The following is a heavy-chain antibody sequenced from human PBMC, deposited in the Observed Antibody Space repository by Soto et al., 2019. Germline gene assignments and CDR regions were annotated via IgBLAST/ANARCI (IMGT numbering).Heavy chain of an antibody. CDR3: ARGGALSTSWYWGDGLDS. Sequence: QVQLEQSGSEVKKSGSSVKVSCKASGYSFSSHAITWVRQAPGQGLEWMGGIIPVFGTPSYAQKFQGRVTIYAEKSMNTSYLELRSLRSEDTAVYYCARGGALSTSWYWGDGLDSWGQGTQVTVSS. D-gene: IGHD6-13*01. CDR1: GYSFSSHA. V-gene: IGHV1-69*06. CDR2: IIPVFGTP. J-gene: IGHJ4*02.